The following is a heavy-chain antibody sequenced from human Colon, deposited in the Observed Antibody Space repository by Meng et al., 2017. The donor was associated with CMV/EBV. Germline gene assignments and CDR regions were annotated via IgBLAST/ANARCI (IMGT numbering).Heavy chain of an antibody. J-gene: IGHJ4*02. Sequence: GSLRLSCTVSGGSISSYYWSWIRQPPGKGLEWIGYIYYSGSTNYNPSLKSRVTTSVDTSKNQFSLKLSSVTAADTAVYYCAREHSTFDFWGQGTLVTVSS. V-gene: IGHV4-59*01. CDR3: AREHSTFDF. CDR1: GGSISSYY. D-gene: IGHD6-13*01. CDR2: IYYSGST.